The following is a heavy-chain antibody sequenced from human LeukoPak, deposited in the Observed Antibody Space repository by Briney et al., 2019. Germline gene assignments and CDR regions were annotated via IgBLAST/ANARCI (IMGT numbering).Heavy chain of an antibody. J-gene: IGHJ6*02. CDR2: INHSGST. CDR3: ARKGSRGSSRHHNMPRHYYGMDV. D-gene: IGHD1-26*01. Sequence: PSETLSLTCAVYGGSFSGYYWSWIRQPPGKGLGWIGEINHSGSTNYNPSLKSRVTISVDTSKNQFSLKLSSVTAVDTAVYYCARKGSRGSSRHHNMPRHYYGMDVWGQGTTVTVSS. V-gene: IGHV4-34*01. CDR1: GGSFSGYY.